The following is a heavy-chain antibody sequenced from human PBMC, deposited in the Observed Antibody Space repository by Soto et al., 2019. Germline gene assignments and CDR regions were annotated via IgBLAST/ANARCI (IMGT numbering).Heavy chain of an antibody. CDR1: GFTFSSYA. D-gene: IGHD2-2*01. Sequence: QVQLVESGGGVVQPGRSLRLSCAASGFTFSSYAMHWVRQAPGKGLEWVAVISYDGSNKYYADSVKGRFTISRDNSKNTLHQQMNSLRAEDTAVYYWATGDQLPHYYYYDGMDVWGQGTTVTVSS. CDR3: ATGDQLPHYYYYDGMDV. CDR2: ISYDGSNK. V-gene: IGHV3-30-3*01. J-gene: IGHJ6*02.